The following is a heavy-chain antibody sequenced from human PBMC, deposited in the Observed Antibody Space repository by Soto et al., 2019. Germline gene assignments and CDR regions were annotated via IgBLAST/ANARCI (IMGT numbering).Heavy chain of an antibody. CDR2: IKEDGSEK. CDR1: AFTFRNYW. V-gene: IGHV3-7*02. Sequence: EVQLVESGGGLVQPGGSLRLSCAASAFTFRNYWMSWVRQAPGKGLECVAKIKEDGSEKYYVDSVKGRFTISRDNAKNSVYLQMTSLTAEDTAVYYCASASSSTSGAIDYWGQGTLVTVSS. J-gene: IGHJ4*02. CDR3: ASASSSTSGAIDY. D-gene: IGHD2-2*01.